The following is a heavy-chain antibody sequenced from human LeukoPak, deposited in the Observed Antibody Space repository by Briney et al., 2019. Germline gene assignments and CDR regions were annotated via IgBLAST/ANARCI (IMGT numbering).Heavy chain of an antibody. CDR2: ISGSGGST. CDR1: RFTFSSYA. CDR3: AKVPSLYCSGGSCYLDY. J-gene: IGHJ4*02. V-gene: IGHV3-23*01. Sequence: SGGSLRLSCAASRFTFSSYAMSWVRQAPGKGLEWVSAISGSGGSTYYADSVKGRFTISRDNSKNTLYLQMNSLRAEDTAVYYCAKVPSLYCSGGSCYLDYWGQGTLVTVSS. D-gene: IGHD2-15*01.